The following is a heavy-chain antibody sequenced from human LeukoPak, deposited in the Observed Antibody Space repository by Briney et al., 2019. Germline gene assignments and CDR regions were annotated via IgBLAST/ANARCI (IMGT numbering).Heavy chain of an antibody. CDR3: AKEGAPQVSTWYDL. CDR2: ISCGGGTQ. Sequence: TGGSLRLSCAASGVTLSPYGIHWVRQAPGKGLEWVAVISCGGGTQHYADSVKGRFIISRDNPRHTLYLQTNILRTEDTAVYYCAKEGAPQVSTWYDLWGQGTQVIVSS. V-gene: IGHV3-30*18. D-gene: IGHD3-16*01. J-gene: IGHJ5*02. CDR1: GVTLSPYG.